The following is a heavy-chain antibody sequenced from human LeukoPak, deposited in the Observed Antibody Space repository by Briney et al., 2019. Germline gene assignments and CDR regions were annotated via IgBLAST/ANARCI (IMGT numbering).Heavy chain of an antibody. CDR1: GFTFSSYA. CDR3: ARDPLVGATDY. V-gene: IGHV3-30-3*01. D-gene: IGHD1-26*01. Sequence: GGSLRLSCAASGFTFSSYAMHWVRQAPGKGLEWVAVISYDGSNKYYADSVKGRFTISRDNSKNTLYLQMNSLRAEDTAVYYCARDPLVGATDYWGQGTLVTVSS. CDR2: ISYDGSNK. J-gene: IGHJ4*02.